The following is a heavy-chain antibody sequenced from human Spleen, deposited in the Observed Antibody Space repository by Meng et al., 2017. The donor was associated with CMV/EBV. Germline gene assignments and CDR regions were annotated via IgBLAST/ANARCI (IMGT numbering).Heavy chain of an antibody. CDR3: ARDEGS. CDR1: GFTFDGYG. V-gene: IGHV3-30*02. Sequence: GGSLRLSCAASGFTFDGYGMHWVRQAPGKGLEWVAFIRFDASNKYYADSVKGRFTISRDNSKSTLYLQMNSLRAEDTAVYYCARDEGSWGQGTLVTVSS. J-gene: IGHJ5*02. CDR2: IRFDASNK.